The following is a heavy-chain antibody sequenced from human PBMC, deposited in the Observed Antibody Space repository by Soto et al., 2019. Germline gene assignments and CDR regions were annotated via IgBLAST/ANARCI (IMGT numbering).Heavy chain of an antibody. D-gene: IGHD2-15*01. CDR2: IYHSGST. CDR1: GGSISSSNW. V-gene: IGHV4-4*02. Sequence: PSETRSLTCAVSGGSISSSNWWSWVRQPPGKGLEWIGEIYHSGSTNYNPSLKSRVTISVDKSKNQFSLKLSSVTAADTAVYYCASLILGYCSGGSCYDYWGQGTLVTVSS. CDR3: ASLILGYCSGGSCYDY. J-gene: IGHJ4*02.